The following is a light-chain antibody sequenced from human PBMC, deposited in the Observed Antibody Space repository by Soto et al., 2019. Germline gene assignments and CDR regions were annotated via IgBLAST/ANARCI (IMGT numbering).Light chain of an antibody. CDR1: QSAGTN. CDR3: QQYNQWPIT. CDR2: GAF. J-gene: IGKJ5*01. Sequence: EIVMTQSPATLSVSPWERATLSCRASQSAGTNLAWYQQKPGQAPRLLIHGAFTRATGIPARFSGSGSGTEFTLTISSLQSEDFAVFYCQQYNQWPITFGHGTRLEIK. V-gene: IGKV3-15*01.